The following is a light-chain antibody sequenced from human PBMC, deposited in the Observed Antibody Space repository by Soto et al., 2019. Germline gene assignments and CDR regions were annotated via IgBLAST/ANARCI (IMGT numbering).Light chain of an antibody. CDR1: RSNIGSSN. J-gene: IGLJ2*01. Sequence: QSVLTQPPSASGTPGQRVTISCSGSRSNIGSSNVYWYQQLPGTAPKLLIYGNSNRPSGVPDRFSGSKSGTSASLAITGLQAEDEADYYCQSYDSSLSGVVFGGGTKLTVL. CDR2: GNS. V-gene: IGLV1-40*01. CDR3: QSYDSSLSGVV.